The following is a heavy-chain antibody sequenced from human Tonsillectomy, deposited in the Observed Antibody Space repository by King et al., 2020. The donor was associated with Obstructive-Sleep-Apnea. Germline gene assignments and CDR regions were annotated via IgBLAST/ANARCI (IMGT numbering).Heavy chain of an antibody. V-gene: IGHV4-31*03. CDR1: GGSISSGGYY. J-gene: IGHJ5*02. CDR2: IYYSGST. Sequence: VQLQESGPGLVKPSQTLSLTCTVSGGSISSGGYYWSWIRQHPGKGLEWIGYIYYSGSTYYNPSLKSRVTISVDTSKNQFSLKLSSVTAADTAVYYCARIGCSSTSCYAGFSGWFDPWGQGTLVTVSS. CDR3: ARIGCSSTSCYAGFSGWFDP. D-gene: IGHD2-2*01.